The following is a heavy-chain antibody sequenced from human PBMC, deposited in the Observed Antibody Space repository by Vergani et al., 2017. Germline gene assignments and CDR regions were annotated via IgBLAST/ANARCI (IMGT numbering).Heavy chain of an antibody. CDR1: GYSFTSYW. CDR3: ANTYYDFWSGYYGGFDY. D-gene: IGHD3-3*01. J-gene: IGHJ4*02. V-gene: IGHV5-51*01. CDR2: IYPGDSDT. Sequence: EVQLVQSGAEVKKPGESLKISCKGSGYSFTSYWIGWVRQMPGKGLEWMGIIYPGDSDTRYSPSFQGQVTISRDNSKNTLYLQMNSLRAEDTAVYYCANTYYDFWSGYYGGFDYWGQGTLVTVSS.